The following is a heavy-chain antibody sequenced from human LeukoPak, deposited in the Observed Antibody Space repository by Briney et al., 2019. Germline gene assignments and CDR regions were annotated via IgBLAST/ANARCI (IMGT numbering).Heavy chain of an antibody. Sequence: SETLSLTCTVSGDSLSHHYWTWIRQPPGKGLEWIGYIYGSGSTHYDPSLRSRVTISEDTSKNQFSLKLTSVTAADTAVYYCARSISSSWFYLDVWGQGTTVTVSS. J-gene: IGHJ6*02. CDR2: IYGSGST. V-gene: IGHV4-59*08. CDR3: ARSISSSWFYLDV. CDR1: GDSLSHHY. D-gene: IGHD6-13*01.